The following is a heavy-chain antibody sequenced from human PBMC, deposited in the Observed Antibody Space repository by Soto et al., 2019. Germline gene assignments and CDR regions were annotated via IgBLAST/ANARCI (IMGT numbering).Heavy chain of an antibody. CDR2: IDWDDDK. J-gene: IGHJ4*02. Sequence: SGPTLVNPTQTLTLTCTFSGFSLSTSGMCVSWIRQPPGKALEWLALIDWDDDKYYSTSLRTRLTISKDTSKNQVVLTMTNMDPVDTATYYCARGVGDLLWKARPYYFDYWAREPWSPSAQ. V-gene: IGHV2-70*01. CDR1: GFSLSTSGMC. CDR3: ARGVGDLLWKARPYYFDY. D-gene: IGHD3-10*01.